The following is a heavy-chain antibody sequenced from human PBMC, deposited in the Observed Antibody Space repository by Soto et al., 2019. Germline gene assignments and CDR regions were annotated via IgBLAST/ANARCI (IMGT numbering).Heavy chain of an antibody. CDR1: GGSISSGGYY. V-gene: IGHV4-31*03. J-gene: IGHJ5*02. CDR3: ARVPLSYGNTGWFDP. Sequence: SETLSLTCTVSGGSISSGGYYWSWIRQHPGKGLEWIGYIYYSGSTYYNPSLKSRVTISVDTSKNQFSLKLSSVTAADTAVYYCARVPLSYGNTGWFDPWGQGTLVTVSS. CDR2: IYYSGST. D-gene: IGHD5-18*01.